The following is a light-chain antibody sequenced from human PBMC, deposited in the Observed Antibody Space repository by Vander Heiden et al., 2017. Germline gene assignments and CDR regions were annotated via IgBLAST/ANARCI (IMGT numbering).Light chain of an antibody. CDR1: QSVSSSY. V-gene: IGKV3-20*01. CDR2: GAS. Sequence: DIVLTQSPGTLSLSLGERATLSCRPSQSVSSSYLAWYQQKPGQAPRLLIYGASSRATGIPDRFSGSGSGTDFTLTISRLEPEDFAVYYCQQYGSSLFTFGPGTKVDIK. CDR3: QQYGSSLFT. J-gene: IGKJ3*01.